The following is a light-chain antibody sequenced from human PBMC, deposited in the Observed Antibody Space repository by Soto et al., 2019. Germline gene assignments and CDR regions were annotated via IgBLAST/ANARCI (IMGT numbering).Light chain of an antibody. CDR3: QQANNSPLT. CDR2: AAS. CDR1: QGISAW. Sequence: DIHMTQSPSTLPASVGDIFTITCRASQGISAWLAWYQQKPGKAPKLLSYAASSLQSGVPSRFRGSGSGTDFTLTISSLKPEDFATYFCQQANNSPLTFGGGTKVDIK. V-gene: IGKV1-12*01. J-gene: IGKJ4*01.